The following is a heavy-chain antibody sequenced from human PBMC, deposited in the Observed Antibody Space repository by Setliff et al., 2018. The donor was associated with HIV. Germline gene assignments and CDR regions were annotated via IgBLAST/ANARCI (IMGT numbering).Heavy chain of an antibody. V-gene: IGHV1-46*01. CDR2: INPTGGST. D-gene: IGHD5-12*01. CDR3: ASAGAWQRNALDI. CDR1: GYSFTNHY. J-gene: IGHJ3*02. Sequence: ASVKVSCKPSGYSFTNHYMHWVRQAPRQGLEWMGVINPTGGSTRNTQEFQGRVAMTRDTSTSTVYMELSSLRSEDTAVYYCASAGAWQRNALDIWGQGTMVTVSS.